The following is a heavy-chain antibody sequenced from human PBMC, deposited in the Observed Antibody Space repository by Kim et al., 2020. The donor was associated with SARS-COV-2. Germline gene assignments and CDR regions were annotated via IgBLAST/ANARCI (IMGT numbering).Heavy chain of an antibody. CDR1: GYSFTSYW. CDR3: AIANYDILTGYHAVYYYGMDV. V-gene: IGHV5-10-1*01. D-gene: IGHD3-9*01. J-gene: IGHJ6*02. Sequence: GESLKISCKGSGYSFTSYWISWVRQMPGKGLEWMGRIDPSDSYTNYSPSFQGHVTISADKSISTAYLQWSSLKASDTAMYYCAIANYDILTGYHAVYYYGMDVWGQGTTVTVSS. CDR2: IDPSDSYT.